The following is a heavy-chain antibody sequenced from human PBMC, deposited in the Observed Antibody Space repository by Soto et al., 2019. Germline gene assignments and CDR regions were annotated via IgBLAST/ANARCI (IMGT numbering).Heavy chain of an antibody. CDR1: GATFSSYA. V-gene: IGHV1-69*12. J-gene: IGHJ4*02. CDR3: ARESGSYYMAYFDY. CDR2: IIPIFGTA. Sequence: QVQLVQSGAEVKKPGSSVKVSCKASGATFSSYAISWVRQAPGQGLEWMGGIIPIFGTANYAQKFQGRVTITADESTSTAYMELSSLRSEDTAVYYCARESGSYYMAYFDYWGQGTLVTVSS. D-gene: IGHD1-26*01.